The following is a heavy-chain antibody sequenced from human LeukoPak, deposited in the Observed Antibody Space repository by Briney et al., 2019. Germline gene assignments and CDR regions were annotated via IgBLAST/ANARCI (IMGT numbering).Heavy chain of an antibody. D-gene: IGHD3-16*02. Sequence: GGSLRLSCAASGFTFSSYAMHWVRQAPGKGPEWVAVISYDGSNKYYADSVKGRFTISRDNSKNALYLQMNSLRAEDTAVYYCATRNRDDYVWGSYRANFSNPWGQGTLVTVSS. V-gene: IGHV3-30-3*01. CDR2: ISYDGSNK. CDR1: GFTFSSYA. J-gene: IGHJ5*02. CDR3: ATRNRDDYVWGSYRANFSNP.